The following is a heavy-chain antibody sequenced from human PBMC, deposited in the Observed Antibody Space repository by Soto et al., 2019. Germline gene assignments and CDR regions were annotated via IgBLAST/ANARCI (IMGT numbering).Heavy chain of an antibody. CDR3: ARDRGSWFGELLSGYYYYGMDV. Sequence: ASVKVSCKASGYTFTSYYMHWVRQAPGQGLEWMGIINPSGGSTSYAQKFQGRVTMTRDTSTSTVYMELSSLRSEDTAVYYCARDRGSWFGELLSGYYYYGMDVWGQGTTVTVSS. J-gene: IGHJ6*02. CDR2: INPSGGST. D-gene: IGHD3-10*01. CDR1: GYTFTSYY. V-gene: IGHV1-46*01.